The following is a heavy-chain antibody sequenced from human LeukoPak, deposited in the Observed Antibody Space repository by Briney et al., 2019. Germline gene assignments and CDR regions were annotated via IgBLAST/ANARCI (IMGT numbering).Heavy chain of an antibody. Sequence: ASVKVSCKGSGYTFTKYAISWVRQAPGQGLEYMGWIDTNTGNPTYAQGFTGRFVFSLDISVSTAYLQISSLKAEDSAIYFCANCYDSSGFFAYWGQGTLVTVSS. CDR1: GYTFTKYA. CDR2: IDTNTGNP. CDR3: ANCYDSSGFFAY. V-gene: IGHV7-4-1*02. D-gene: IGHD3-22*01. J-gene: IGHJ4*02.